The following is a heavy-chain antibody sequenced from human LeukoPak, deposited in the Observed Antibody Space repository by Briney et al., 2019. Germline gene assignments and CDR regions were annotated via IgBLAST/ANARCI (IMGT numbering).Heavy chain of an antibody. J-gene: IGHJ6*03. CDR2: FDPEDGET. D-gene: IGHD2-21*02. CDR1: GHTLTELS. Sequence: ASVKVSCKVSGHTLTELSMHWVRQAPGKGLEWMGGFDPEDGETIYAQKFQGRVTITADKSTSTAYMELSSLRSEDTAVYYCARAYCGGDCYLNYYYYYMDVWGKGTTVTVSS. V-gene: IGHV1-24*01. CDR3: ARAYCGGDCYLNYYYYYMDV.